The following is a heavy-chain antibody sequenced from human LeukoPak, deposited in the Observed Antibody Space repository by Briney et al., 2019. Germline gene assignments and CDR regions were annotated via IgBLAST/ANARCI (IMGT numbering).Heavy chain of an antibody. V-gene: IGHV3-73*01. CDR1: GFTFSSYS. J-gene: IGHJ4*02. Sequence: GGSLRLSCAASGFTFSSYSMNWVRQAPGKGLEWVGRIRSKANSYATAYAASVKGRFTISRDDSKNTAYLQMNSLKTEDTAVYYCTRHPETYEDGGNSGWGQGTLVTVSS. CDR2: IRSKANSYAT. D-gene: IGHD4-23*01. CDR3: TRHPETYEDGGNSG.